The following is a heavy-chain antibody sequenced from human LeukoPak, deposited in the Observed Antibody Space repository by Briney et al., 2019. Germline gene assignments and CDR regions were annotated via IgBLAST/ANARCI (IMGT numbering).Heavy chain of an antibody. CDR2: IYYSGST. D-gene: IGHD6-19*01. J-gene: IGHJ1*01. Sequence: SETLSLTCSVSADSISSYYWNWIRQPPGKGLEWIGYIYYSGSTNYNPSLKSRVTISVDTSKNQFSLKLSSVTAADTAVYYCARGGWYPESFQHWGQGALVTVSS. CDR3: ARGGWYPESFQH. V-gene: IGHV4-59*01. CDR1: ADSISSYY.